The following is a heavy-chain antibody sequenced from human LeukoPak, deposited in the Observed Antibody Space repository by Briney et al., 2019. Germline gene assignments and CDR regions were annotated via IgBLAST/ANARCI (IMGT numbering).Heavy chain of an antibody. D-gene: IGHD3-22*01. J-gene: IGHJ4*02. Sequence: GGSLRLSCAASGSTFSNYAMSWVRQAPGKGLEWVSTISGSGDSTYYADSVKGRFTISRDNSKNTLYLQMNSLRAEDTAVYYCAKRNYYDSSGYYYDYWGQGTLVTVSS. CDR1: GSTFSNYA. CDR2: ISGSGDST. V-gene: IGHV3-23*01. CDR3: AKRNYYDSSGYYYDY.